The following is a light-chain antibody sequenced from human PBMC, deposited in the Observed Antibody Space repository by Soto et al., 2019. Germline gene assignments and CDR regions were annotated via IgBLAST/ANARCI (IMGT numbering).Light chain of an antibody. CDR3: QQYAGSPLT. J-gene: IGKJ4*01. CDR2: GAS. Sequence: EVVLTQSPGTLSLSLGEKATLSCRASQSVTTYLAWYQQKPGQAPRLLIYGASGRAAGIPDRFSGSGSGTDFTLAISKLEPDDCAVYYCQQYAGSPLTFGGGTKVDFK. V-gene: IGKV3-20*01. CDR1: QSVTTY.